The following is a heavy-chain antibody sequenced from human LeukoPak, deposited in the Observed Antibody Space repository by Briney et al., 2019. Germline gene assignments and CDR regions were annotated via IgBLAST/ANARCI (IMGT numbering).Heavy chain of an antibody. D-gene: IGHD6-19*01. Sequence: GGSLRLSCAASGFTFSSYWMHWVRQAPGKGLEWVSAISGTGHSTYYADPVKGRITISRDNSKNTLDLQMNSLRAEDTAVYYCAKDLRVAVGRGYFEYWGQETLVTVSS. CDR1: GFTFSSYW. CDR3: AKDLRVAVGRGYFEY. CDR2: ISGTGHST. J-gene: IGHJ4*02. V-gene: IGHV3-23*01.